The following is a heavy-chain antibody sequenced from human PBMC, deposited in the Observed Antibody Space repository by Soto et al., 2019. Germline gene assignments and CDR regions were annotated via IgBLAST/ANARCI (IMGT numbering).Heavy chain of an antibody. CDR2: ISGSGGST. D-gene: IGHD1-26*01. CDR1: GFTFSSYA. Sequence: GGSLRLSCAASGFTFSSYAMSWVRQAPGKGLEWVSAISGSGGSTYYADSVKGRFTISRDNSKNTLYLQMNSLRAEDTAVYYCARASRGYSGSYLFGDYWGQGTLVTVSS. V-gene: IGHV3-23*01. CDR3: ARASRGYSGSYLFGDY. J-gene: IGHJ4*02.